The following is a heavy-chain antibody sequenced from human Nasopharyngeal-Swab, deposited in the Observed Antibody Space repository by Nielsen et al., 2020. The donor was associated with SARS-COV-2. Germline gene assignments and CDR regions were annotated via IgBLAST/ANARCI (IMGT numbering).Heavy chain of an antibody. CDR2: INPSGGST. J-gene: IGHJ6*03. CDR1: GYTFTSYY. D-gene: IGHD3-3*01. Sequence: ASVKVSCKASGYTFTSYYMHWVRQAPGQGLEWMGLINPSGGSTSYAQKFQGRVTMTRDTSTSTVYMELSSLRSEDTAVYYCARGIGVLRFLEWSHMDVWGKGTTVTVSS. V-gene: IGHV1-46*01. CDR3: ARGIGVLRFLEWSHMDV.